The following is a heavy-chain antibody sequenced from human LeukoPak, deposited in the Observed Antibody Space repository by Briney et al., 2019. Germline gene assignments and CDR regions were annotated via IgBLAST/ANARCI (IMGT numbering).Heavy chain of an antibody. V-gene: IGHV5-51*01. Sequence: SLXISXKGSGYSFXSYWIGWVRPVPGKGLEWMGIIYPGDSDTRDSPSFQGQVTISADKSISTAYLQWSSLKASDTAMYYCARVPDTTTWSYVDYWGQGTLVTVSS. CDR3: ARVPDTTTWSYVDY. J-gene: IGHJ4*02. CDR2: IYPGDSDT. D-gene: IGHD2-2*01. CDR1: GYSFXSYW.